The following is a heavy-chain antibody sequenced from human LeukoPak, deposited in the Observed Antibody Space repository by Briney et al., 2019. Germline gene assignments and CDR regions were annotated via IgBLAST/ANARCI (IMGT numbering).Heavy chain of an antibody. J-gene: IGHJ4*02. V-gene: IGHV1-18*01. CDR2: ISAYNGNT. CDR3: AVGVDTAMDPRGTFDY. Sequence: GASVKVSCKASGGTFSSYAISWVRQAPGQGLEWMGWISAYNGNTNYAQKLQGRVTMTTDTSTSTAYMELRSLRSDDTAVYYCAVGVDTAMDPRGTFDYWGQGTLVTVSS. CDR1: GGTFSSYA. D-gene: IGHD5-18*01.